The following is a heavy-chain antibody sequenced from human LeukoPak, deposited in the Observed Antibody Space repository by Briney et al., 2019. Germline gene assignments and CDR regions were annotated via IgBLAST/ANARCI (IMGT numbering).Heavy chain of an antibody. Sequence: ASVKVSCKVSGYTLTELSMHWVRQAPGKGLEWMGGFDPEDGETIYAQKFQGRVTMTEDTSTDTAYMELSSLRSEDTAVYYCATAPVLYYYDSSGYLNYWGQGTLVTVSS. D-gene: IGHD3-22*01. CDR3: ATAPVLYYYDSSGYLNY. V-gene: IGHV1-24*01. J-gene: IGHJ4*02. CDR1: GYTLTELS. CDR2: FDPEDGET.